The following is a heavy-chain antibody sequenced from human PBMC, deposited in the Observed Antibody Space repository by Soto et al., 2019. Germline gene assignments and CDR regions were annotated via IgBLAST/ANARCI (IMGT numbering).Heavy chain of an antibody. V-gene: IGHV3-48*02. CDR3: ARDRYGDYALDI. D-gene: IGHD4-17*01. CDR1: GFTFTSHS. J-gene: IGHJ4*02. CDR2: ISSSGTI. Sequence: EVQLVESGGGLVQPGGSLRLSCAVSGFTFTSHSMHWVRQAPGKGLEWVSYISSSGTIFDADSVKGRFTISRDIANESMYLHMDSVRDEDTALYDCARDRYGDYALDIWGQGTMVTVSS.